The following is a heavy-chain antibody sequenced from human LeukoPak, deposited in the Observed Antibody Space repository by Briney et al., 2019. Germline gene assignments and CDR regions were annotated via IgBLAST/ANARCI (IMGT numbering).Heavy chain of an antibody. V-gene: IGHV3-30-3*01. J-gene: IGHJ4*02. CDR2: ISYDGSNK. CDR3: ARTPAAMPFDY. Sequence: GGSLRLSCAASGFTFDDYAMHWVRQAPGKGLEWVAVISYDGSNKYYADSVKGRFTISRDNSKNTLYLQMNSLRAEDTAVYYCARTPAAMPFDYWGQGTLVTVSS. D-gene: IGHD2-2*01. CDR1: GFTFDDYA.